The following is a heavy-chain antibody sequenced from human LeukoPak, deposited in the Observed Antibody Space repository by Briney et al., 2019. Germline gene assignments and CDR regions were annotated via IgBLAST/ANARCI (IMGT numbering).Heavy chain of an antibody. CDR1: GITFSNAW. V-gene: IGHV3-15*01. D-gene: IGHD6-19*01. CDR2: VKSKTDDETA. J-gene: IGHJ4*02. Sequence: GGSLRLSCATSGITFSNAWMSWVRQAPGKGPEWVGRVKSKTDDETAEYAAPVKGRFTISRDDSKNTLFLQMNSLKPEDTAVYYCTTGFSSGWYEYYFEYWGQGTLVTVSS. CDR3: TTGFSSGWYEYYFEY.